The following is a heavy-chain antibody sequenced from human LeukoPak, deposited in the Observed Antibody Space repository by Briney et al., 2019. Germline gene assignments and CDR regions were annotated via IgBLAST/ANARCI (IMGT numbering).Heavy chain of an antibody. V-gene: IGHV3-23*01. CDR1: GFTLSSYA. Sequence: PGGSLRLSCAASGFTLSSYAMSWVRQAPGKGLEWVSAISGSGGSTYYADSVKGRFTISRDNSKNTLYLQMNSLRAEDTAVYYCAKDNDPPGIYYYYGMDVWGQGTTVTVSS. CDR2: ISGSGGST. CDR3: AKDNDPPGIYYYYGMDV. D-gene: IGHD3-10*01. J-gene: IGHJ6*02.